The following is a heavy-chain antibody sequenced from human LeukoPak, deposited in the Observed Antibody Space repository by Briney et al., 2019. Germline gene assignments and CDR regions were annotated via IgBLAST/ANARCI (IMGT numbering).Heavy chain of an antibody. CDR2: IRGSGCST. CDR1: GFTLSSYA. D-gene: IGHD5-12*01. J-gene: IGHJ3*02. Sequence: GGSLRLSCAASGFTLSSYAMSWVRRAPGKGLEWVSAIRGSGCSTYYADSVKGRYTNSRDNPKNTLYLQMNSLRAEDTAVYYCAGSRWLLAFDIWGQGTMVTVSS. CDR3: AGSRWLLAFDI. V-gene: IGHV3-23*01.